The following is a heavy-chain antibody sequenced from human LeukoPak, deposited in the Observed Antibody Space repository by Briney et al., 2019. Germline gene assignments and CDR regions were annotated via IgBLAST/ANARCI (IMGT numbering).Heavy chain of an antibody. J-gene: IGHJ3*02. Sequence: PGGSLRLSCAASGFSFSSYGVLWVRQAPGKGLKWVAVIWHDGNNKYYSDSVKGRFTISRDTSKSTLYLQMNSLRAEDTAVYYCARGIGGSFDAFDIWGRGTMVTVSS. CDR3: ARGIGGSFDAFDI. CDR1: GFSFSSYG. CDR2: IWHDGNNK. D-gene: IGHD3-10*01. V-gene: IGHV3-33*01.